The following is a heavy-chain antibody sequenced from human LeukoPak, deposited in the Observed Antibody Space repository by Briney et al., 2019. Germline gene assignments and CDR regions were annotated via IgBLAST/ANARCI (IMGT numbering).Heavy chain of an antibody. V-gene: IGHV3-64*01. CDR1: GLILTRYV. CDR3: ARGRITGVAGTYYYYGMDV. Sequence: GGPLRLSCVGSGLILTRYVMQWVAPAPGKGVESVSAISNSGGGTHYAISVKGRFTISSYNSKKTLYLQMASMRGDVLAAYYCARGRITGVAGTYYYYGMDVWGQPSTLT. CDR2: ISNSGGGT. D-gene: IGHD6-19*01. J-gene: IGHJ6*01.